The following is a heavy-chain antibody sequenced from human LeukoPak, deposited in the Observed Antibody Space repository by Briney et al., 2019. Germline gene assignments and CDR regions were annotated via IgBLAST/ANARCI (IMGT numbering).Heavy chain of an antibody. J-gene: IGHJ4*02. CDR1: GGSISSYY. D-gene: IGHD5-24*01. CDR2: IYYSGST. V-gene: IGHV4-59*01. CDR3: ARGRDGYTR. Sequence: SETLSLTCTVSGGSISSYYWSWIRQPPGEGLEWIGYIYYSGSTNYNPSLKSRVTISVDTSKNQFSLKLSSVTAADTAVCYCARGRDGYTRWGQGTLVTVSS.